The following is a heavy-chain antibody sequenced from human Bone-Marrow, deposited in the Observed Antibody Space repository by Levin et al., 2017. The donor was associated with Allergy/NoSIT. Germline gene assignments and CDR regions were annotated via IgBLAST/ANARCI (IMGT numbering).Heavy chain of an antibody. CDR3: TRVIESAGTDHPSYSDYSGMDV. D-gene: IGHD6-13*01. V-gene: IGHV3-49*03. CDR2: IRTKTYGETS. CDR1: GFTFGDSG. Sequence: HPGGSLRLSCTASGFTFGDSGMSWFRQAPGKGLEWVGLIRTKTYGETSEYAASVKGRFTISRDDSKSIAYLHMNSLKTEDTAVYFCTRVIESAGTDHPSYSDYSGMDVWGQGTTVTVSS. J-gene: IGHJ6*02.